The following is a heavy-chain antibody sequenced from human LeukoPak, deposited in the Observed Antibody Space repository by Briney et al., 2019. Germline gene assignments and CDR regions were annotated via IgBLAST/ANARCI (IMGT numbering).Heavy chain of an antibody. J-gene: IGHJ3*02. V-gene: IGHV3-11*01. CDR3: ARDRSRLYSSGPRDAFDI. CDR1: GFTFSDYY. Sequence: GGSLRLSCAASGFTFSDYYMSWIRQAPGKGLEWVSYISSSGSTIYYADSVKGRFTISRDNAKNSLYLQMNSLRAEDTAVYYCARDRSRLYSSGPRDAFDIWGQETMVTVSS. D-gene: IGHD6-19*01. CDR2: ISSSGSTI.